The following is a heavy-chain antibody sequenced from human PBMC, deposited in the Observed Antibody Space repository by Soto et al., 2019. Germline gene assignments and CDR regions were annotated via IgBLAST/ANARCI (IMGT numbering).Heavy chain of an antibody. CDR3: GRRYGSCFDY. J-gene: IGHJ4*02. D-gene: IGHD5-18*01. V-gene: IGHV4-59*08. Sequence: QVQLQESGPGLVKPSETLSLTCTVSGGSISSYYWSWIRQPPGKGLEWIGYIYYSGSTNYNPSLQSRVTIWVDTSTNLFSLTLSSVTAADTVVYYCGRRYGSCFDYWGQGTLVTVSS. CDR1: GGSISSYY. CDR2: IYYSGST.